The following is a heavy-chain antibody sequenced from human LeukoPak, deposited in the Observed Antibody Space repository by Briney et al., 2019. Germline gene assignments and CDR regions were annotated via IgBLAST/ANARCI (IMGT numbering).Heavy chain of an antibody. V-gene: IGHV4-39*01. CDR1: GGSITSGRYY. CDR2: VYYSGST. CDR3: ATNTSNTAFDY. D-gene: IGHD4-11*01. J-gene: IGHJ4*02. Sequence: PSETLSLTCAVSGGSITSGRYYWGWIRQPPGKGLEWIGSVYYSGSTSCNPSLKSRVTISVDTSNNQFSLRLSSVTAADTAVYYCATNTSNTAFDYWGPGTLVTVSS.